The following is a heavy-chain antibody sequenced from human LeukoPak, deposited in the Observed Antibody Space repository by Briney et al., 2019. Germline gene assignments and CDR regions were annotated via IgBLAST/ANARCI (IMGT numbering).Heavy chain of an antibody. CDR3: ARAQVGAIDY. Sequence: GGSLRLSCAAPGFTFSSYSMNWVRQAPGKGLEWVSSISSSSSYIYYADSVKGRFTISRDNAKNSLYLQMNSLRAEDTAVYYCARAQVGAIDYWGQGTLVTVSS. J-gene: IGHJ4*02. CDR1: GFTFSSYS. CDR2: ISSSSSYI. D-gene: IGHD1-26*01. V-gene: IGHV3-21*01.